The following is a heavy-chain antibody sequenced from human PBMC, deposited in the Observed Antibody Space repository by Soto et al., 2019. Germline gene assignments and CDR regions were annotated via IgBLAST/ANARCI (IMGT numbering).Heavy chain of an antibody. Sequence: QVQLVQSGAEVKKPGSSVKVSCKASGGTFSSYAISWVRQAPGQGLEWMGGIIPIFGTANYAQKFQGRVTITADESTSTGYMELSSLRSEDTAVYYCARVNCSGGSCYSGNWFDPWGQGTLVTVSS. CDR1: GGTFSSYA. CDR2: IIPIFGTA. V-gene: IGHV1-69*12. D-gene: IGHD2-15*01. J-gene: IGHJ5*02. CDR3: ARVNCSGGSCYSGNWFDP.